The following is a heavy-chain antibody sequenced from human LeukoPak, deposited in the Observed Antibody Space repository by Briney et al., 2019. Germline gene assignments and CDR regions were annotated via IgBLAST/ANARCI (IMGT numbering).Heavy chain of an antibody. J-gene: IGHJ6*03. V-gene: IGHV4-34*01. CDR1: GGSFSGYY. CDR3: AREEAAAGYYYYMDV. D-gene: IGHD6-13*01. CDR2: INHSGST. Sequence: PSETLSLTCAVYGGSFSGYYWSWIRQPPGKGLEWIGEINHSGSTNYNPSLKSRVTISVDTSKNQFSLKLSSVTAADTAVYYCAREEAAAGYYYYMDVWGKGTTVTVSS.